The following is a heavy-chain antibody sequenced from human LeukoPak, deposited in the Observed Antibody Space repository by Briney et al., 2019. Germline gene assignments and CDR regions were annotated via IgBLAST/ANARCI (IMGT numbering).Heavy chain of an antibody. CDR1: GFTFSDYY. D-gene: IGHD3-22*01. V-gene: IGHV3-11*01. J-gene: IGHJ6*02. CDR2: IGSSGSTI. Sequence: GGSLRLSCAASGFTFSDYYMSWIRQAPGKGLEWVSYIGSSGSTIYYADSVKGRFTISRDNAKNSLYLQMNSLRAEDTAVYYCARDQSGSLPYYDSRYGMDVWGQGTTVTVSS. CDR3: ARDQSGSLPYYDSRYGMDV.